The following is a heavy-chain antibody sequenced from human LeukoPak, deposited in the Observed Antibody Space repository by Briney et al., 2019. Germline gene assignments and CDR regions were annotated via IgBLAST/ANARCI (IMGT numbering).Heavy chain of an antibody. CDR2: ISYDGSNK. Sequence: GRSLRLSCAASGFTFSSYAMHWVRQAPGKGLEWVAVISYDGSNKYYADSVKGRFTISRDNSKNTLYLQMNSLRGEDTAVYYCARARRYYYDSSGCNYWGQGTLVTVSS. V-gene: IGHV3-30*01. CDR3: ARARRYYYDSSGCNY. J-gene: IGHJ4*02. D-gene: IGHD3-22*01. CDR1: GFTFSSYA.